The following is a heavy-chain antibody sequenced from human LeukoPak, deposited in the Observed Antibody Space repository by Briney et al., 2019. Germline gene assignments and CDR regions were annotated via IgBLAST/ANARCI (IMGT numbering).Heavy chain of an antibody. CDR1: GFTFSSYT. CDR3: ARDRHRYHYDGSGYPPY. D-gene: IGHD3-22*01. Sequence: GGSLRLSCAASGFTFSSYTMSWVRQAPGKGLEWVSSISSSSSYIYYADSVKGRFTISRDNAKNSLYLQMYGLRAEDTAVYYCARDRHRYHYDGSGYPPYWGQGTLVTVSS. V-gene: IGHV3-21*01. CDR2: ISSSSSYI. J-gene: IGHJ4*02.